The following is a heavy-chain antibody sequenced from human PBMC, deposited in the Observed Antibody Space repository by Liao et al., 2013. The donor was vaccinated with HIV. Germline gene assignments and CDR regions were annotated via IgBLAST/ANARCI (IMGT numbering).Heavy chain of an antibody. CDR1: GGSFSGYY. Sequence: QVQLQQWGAGLLKPSETLSLTCAVYGGSFSGYYWSWIRQPAGKGLEWIGRIYTSGSTNYNPSLKSRVTISVDRSKNQFSLKLSSVTAADTAVYWCARAGAARAFDIWGQGTMVTVSS. D-gene: IGHD6-6*01. CDR3: ARAGAARAFDI. J-gene: IGHJ3*02. V-gene: IGHV4-59*10. CDR2: IYTSGST.